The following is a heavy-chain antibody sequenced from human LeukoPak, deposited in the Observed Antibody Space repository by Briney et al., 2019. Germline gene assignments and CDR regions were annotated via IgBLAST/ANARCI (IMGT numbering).Heavy chain of an antibody. D-gene: IGHD3-3*01. Sequence: GSLRLSCATSGFTFSSYSMNWVRQAPGKGLEWIGSIYHSGSTYYNPSLKSRVTISVDTSKNQFSLKLSSVTAADTAVYYCARDCPYDFWSGYSSLHNYFDYWGQGTLVTVSS. J-gene: IGHJ4*02. CDR1: GFTFSSYS. CDR2: IYHSGST. V-gene: IGHV4-38-2*02. CDR3: ARDCPYDFWSGYSSLHNYFDY.